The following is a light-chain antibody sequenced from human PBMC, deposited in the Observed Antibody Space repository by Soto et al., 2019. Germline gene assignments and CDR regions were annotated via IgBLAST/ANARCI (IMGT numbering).Light chain of an antibody. Sequence: QSVLTQPPSVSGAPGQRITISCTGSSSNNGAGHDVHWYQQRPGTAPKLLIYGNTNRPSGVPDRFAASKSGTSASLAITGLQAEDEADYYCQSYDTSLSGWVFGGGTKLTVL. J-gene: IGLJ3*02. CDR3: QSYDTSLSGWV. CDR2: GNT. CDR1: SSNNGAGHD. V-gene: IGLV1-40*01.